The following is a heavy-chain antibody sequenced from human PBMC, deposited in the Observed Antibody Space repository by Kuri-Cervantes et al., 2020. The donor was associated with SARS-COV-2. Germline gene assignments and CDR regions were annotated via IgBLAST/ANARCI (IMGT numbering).Heavy chain of an antibody. D-gene: IGHD3-22*01. J-gene: IGHJ3*02. CDR3: ARSTPFWRLVVISQGGAFDI. Sequence: ASVKVSCKASGYTFTDYYMHWVRQAPGQGLEWMGWINPNSGGTNYAQKFQGWVTMARDTSISTVYMELGRLRSDDTAVYYCARSTPFWRLVVISQGGAFDIWGQGTMVTVSS. CDR1: GYTFTDYY. V-gene: IGHV1-2*04. CDR2: INPNSGGT.